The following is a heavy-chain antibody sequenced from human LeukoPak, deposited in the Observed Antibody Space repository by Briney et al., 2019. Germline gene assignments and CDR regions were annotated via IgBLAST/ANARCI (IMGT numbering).Heavy chain of an antibody. J-gene: IGHJ3*02. CDR2: IIPIFGTA. V-gene: IGHV1-69*06. Sequence: ASVKVSCKASGGTFSSYAISWVRQAPGQGLEWMGGIIPIFGTANYAQKFQGRVTITADKSTSTAYMELSSLRSEDTAVYYCARDTRDYDILTSEGAFDIRGQGTMVTVSS. D-gene: IGHD3-9*01. CDR3: ARDTRDYDILTSEGAFDI. CDR1: GGTFSSYA.